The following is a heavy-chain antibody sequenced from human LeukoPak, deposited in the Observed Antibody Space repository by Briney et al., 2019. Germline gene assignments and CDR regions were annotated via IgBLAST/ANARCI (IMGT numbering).Heavy chain of an antibody. CDR1: GFTFSSYW. Sequence: PGGSLRLSCAASGFTFSSYWMHWVRQAPGKGLVWVSRINSDGSSTSYADSVKGRFTISRDNAKNSLYLQMNSLRAEDTAVYYCARDGFTTDTYYYYYMDVWGKGTTVTVSS. V-gene: IGHV3-74*01. CDR3: ARDGFTTDTYYYYYMDV. J-gene: IGHJ6*03. CDR2: INSDGSST. D-gene: IGHD3-22*01.